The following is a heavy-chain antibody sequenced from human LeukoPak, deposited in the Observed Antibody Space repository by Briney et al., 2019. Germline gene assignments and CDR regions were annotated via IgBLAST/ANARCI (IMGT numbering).Heavy chain of an antibody. V-gene: IGHV3-23*01. CDR3: AKGSGAGKYYFDY. CDR1: GFTFTTYA. D-gene: IGHD3-3*01. J-gene: IGHJ4*02. Sequence: PGGSLRLSXAASGFTFTTYAMSWVRQAPGKGLEWVSDISGSGGSTYYADAVKGRFTISRDNSKNTLYLQMNSLTAEDTAVYYCAKGSGAGKYYFDYWGQGTLVTVSS. CDR2: ISGSGGST.